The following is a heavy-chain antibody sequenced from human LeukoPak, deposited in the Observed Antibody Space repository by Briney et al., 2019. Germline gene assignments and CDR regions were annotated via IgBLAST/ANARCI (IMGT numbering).Heavy chain of an antibody. V-gene: IGHV1-18*01. CDR1: GYTFISYG. Sequence: GASVKVSCKASGYTFISYGINWVRRAPGQGLEWMGWISGYNSNTNYIQKLQGRVTMTTDTSTSTAYMELRSLRSDDTAVYYCARDLTPDYDSPIDYWGQGTLVTVSS. CDR3: ARDLTPDYDSPIDY. CDR2: ISGYNSNT. J-gene: IGHJ4*02. D-gene: IGHD3-22*01.